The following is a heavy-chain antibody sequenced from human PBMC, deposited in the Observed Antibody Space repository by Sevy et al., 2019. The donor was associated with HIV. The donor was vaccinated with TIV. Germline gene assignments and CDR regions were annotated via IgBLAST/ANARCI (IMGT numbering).Heavy chain of an antibody. V-gene: IGHV5-51*01. CDR3: AIYHGDCTGGVCSRYYYYYYGMDV. J-gene: IGHJ6*02. Sequence: GESLKISCKGSGYSFTSYWIGWVRQMPGKGLEWMGIIYPGDSDTRYSPSFQGQVTISADKSISTAYLQWSSLEDSDTAMYYCAIYHGDCTGGVCSRYYYYYYGMDVWGQGTTVTVSS. CDR1: GYSFTSYW. CDR2: IYPGDSDT. D-gene: IGHD2-8*02.